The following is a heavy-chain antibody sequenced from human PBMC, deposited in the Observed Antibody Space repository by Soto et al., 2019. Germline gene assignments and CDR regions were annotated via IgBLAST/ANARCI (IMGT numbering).Heavy chain of an antibody. CDR3: ARSNYYDSSGYYLAYWYFDL. CDR2: IYHSGST. J-gene: IGHJ2*01. Sequence: SETLSLTCTVSGGSISSGYYWGWIRQPPGKGLEWIGSIYHSGSTYYNPSLKSRVTISVDTSKNQFSLKLSSVTAADTAVYYCARSNYYDSSGYYLAYWYFDLWGRGTLVT. D-gene: IGHD3-22*01. CDR1: GGSISSGYY. V-gene: IGHV4-38-2*02.